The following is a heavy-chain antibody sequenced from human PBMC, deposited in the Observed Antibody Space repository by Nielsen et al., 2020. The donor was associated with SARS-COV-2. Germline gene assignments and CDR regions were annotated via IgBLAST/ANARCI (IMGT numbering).Heavy chain of an antibody. CDR3: ARDLRPIVAPSMTVAGKIFDY. V-gene: IGHV3-48*03. J-gene: IGHJ4*02. CDR2: ISSSGSTI. Sequence: VRQAPGKGLEWVSYISSSGSTIYYADSVKGRFTISRDNAKNSLYLQMNSLRAEDTAVYYCARDLRPIVAPSMTVAGKIFDYWGQGTLVTVSS. D-gene: IGHD6-19*01.